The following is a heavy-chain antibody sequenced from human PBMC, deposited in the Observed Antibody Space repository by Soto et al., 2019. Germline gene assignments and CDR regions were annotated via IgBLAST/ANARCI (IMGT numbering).Heavy chain of an antibody. D-gene: IGHD6-19*01. J-gene: IGHJ5*02. Sequence: SETLSLTCFVSGYSITAGGYYWSWIRHHPGKGLEWIGSFYSSGSIICNPSLRSRVSISGDTSSNQFSMSLTSVTAADTARYYCARMYSSGSGWFHPWGQGTLVTVSS. CDR2: FYSSGSI. CDR1: GYSITAGGYY. CDR3: ARMYSSGSGWFHP. V-gene: IGHV4-31*03.